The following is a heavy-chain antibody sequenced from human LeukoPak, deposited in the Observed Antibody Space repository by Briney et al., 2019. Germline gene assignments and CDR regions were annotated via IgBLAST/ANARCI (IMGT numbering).Heavy chain of an antibody. CDR3: ARDGPYYGMDV. J-gene: IGHJ6*02. CDR2: IRQDGNEK. CDR1: GFTFSNHW. V-gene: IGHV3-7*01. Sequence: GGSLRLSCVVSGFTFSNHWMAWVRQAPGKGLEWVANIRQDGNEKYYVDSVKGRFSISRDNAKNSLYLQMNSLRAEDTAAYYCARDGPYYGMDVWGQGTTVTVSS.